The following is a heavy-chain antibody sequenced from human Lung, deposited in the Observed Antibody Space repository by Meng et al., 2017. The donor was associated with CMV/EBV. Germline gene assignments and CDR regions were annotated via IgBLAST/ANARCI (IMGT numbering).Heavy chain of an antibody. J-gene: IGHJ6*02. Sequence: GESXKISXAASGFTFSSYSMNWVRQAPGKGLEWVASISSGSSDIYYADSVKGRFTISRDNAKNPLYLQMNSLRAEDTAVYYCARDLSIVPAAISYYYGMDVWGQGTTVTVSS. D-gene: IGHD2-2*02. CDR1: GFTFSSYS. CDR3: ARDLSIVPAAISYYYGMDV. CDR2: ISSGSSDI. V-gene: IGHV3-21*01.